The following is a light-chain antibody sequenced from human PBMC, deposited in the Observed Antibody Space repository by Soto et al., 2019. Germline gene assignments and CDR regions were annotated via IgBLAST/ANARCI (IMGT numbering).Light chain of an antibody. CDR1: TSNIGSNP. V-gene: IGLV1-44*01. J-gene: IGLJ2*01. Sequence: QSVLTQPPSASGTPGQRVTNSCSGSTSNIGSNPVNWYQQLPGAAPRLLIYTDNQRPSGVPDRFSGSKSGTSASLAISGLQSEDEADYYCASWDDRLNGPVFGGGTKLTVL. CDR3: ASWDDRLNGPV. CDR2: TDN.